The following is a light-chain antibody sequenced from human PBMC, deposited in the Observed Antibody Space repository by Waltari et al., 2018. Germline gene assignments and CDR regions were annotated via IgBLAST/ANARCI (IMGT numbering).Light chain of an antibody. CDR2: DAS. J-gene: IGKJ2*01. Sequence: DIQMTQSPSTLSASVGDTVTITCRASQSVSSWLAWYQQKAGKDPTVLIYDASDLESGVPSRFSGSGSDTEFTLTISNLQPDDFATYYCQQYDSYVYTFGQGTKLEIK. V-gene: IGKV1-5*01. CDR3: QQYDSYVYT. CDR1: QSVSSW.